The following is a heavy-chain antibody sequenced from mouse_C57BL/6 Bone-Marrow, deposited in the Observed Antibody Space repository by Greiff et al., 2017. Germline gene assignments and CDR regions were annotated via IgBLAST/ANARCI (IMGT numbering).Heavy chain of an antibody. Sequence: VQLQQSGAELMKPGASVKLSCKATGYTFTGYWIEWVKQRPGHGLEWIGEILPGSGSTNYNEKFKGKATFTADTSSNTAYMRLSSLTTEDSAIYYCASEGYGSRPFGCWGQGALVTVSA. CDR2: ILPGSGST. J-gene: IGHJ3*01. V-gene: IGHV1-9*01. D-gene: IGHD1-1*01. CDR3: ASEGYGSRPFGC. CDR1: GYTFTGYW.